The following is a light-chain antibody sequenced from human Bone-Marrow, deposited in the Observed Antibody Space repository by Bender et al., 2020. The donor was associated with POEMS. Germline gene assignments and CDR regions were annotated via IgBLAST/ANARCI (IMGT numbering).Light chain of an antibody. CDR3: AAWEDSLSGWM. J-gene: IGLJ3*02. CDR2: INN. V-gene: IGLV1-44*01. Sequence: QSVLTQPPSASGTPGQRVTISCSGSSSNIGTNPVNWYQQLPGTAPKLLIYINNQRPSGVPDRFSGSKSGTSASLASSGLQSEDEADYYCAAWEDSLSGWMFVGGTKLTVL. CDR1: SSNIGTNP.